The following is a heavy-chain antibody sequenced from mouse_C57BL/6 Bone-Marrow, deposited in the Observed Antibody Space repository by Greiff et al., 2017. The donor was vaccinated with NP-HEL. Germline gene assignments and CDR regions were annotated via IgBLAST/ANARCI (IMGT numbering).Heavy chain of an antibody. D-gene: IGHD1-1*01. CDR2: IDPSDSYT. V-gene: IGHV1-50*01. CDR1: GYTFTSYW. J-gene: IGHJ3*01. CDR3: ARHYGSSAWFAY. Sequence: QVQLQQPGAELVKPGASVKLSCKASGYTFTSYWMQWVKQRPGQGLEWIGEIDPSDSYTNYNQKFKGKATLTVDTSSSTAYMQLSSLTAEDSAVYYCARHYGSSAWFAYWGQGTLVTVSA.